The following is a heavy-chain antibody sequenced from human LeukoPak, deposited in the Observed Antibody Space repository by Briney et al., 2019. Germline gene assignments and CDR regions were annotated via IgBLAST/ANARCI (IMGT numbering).Heavy chain of an antibody. CDR2: IIPIFGTA. V-gene: IGHV1-69*05. Sequence: SVKVSCKASGGTFSSYAISWVRQAPGQGLEWMGGIIPIFGTANYAQRVQGRVTITTDESTSTAYMELSSLRSEDTAVYYCARTIPNNYYDSSGYYGDAFDIWGQGTMVTVSS. J-gene: IGHJ3*02. CDR1: GGTFSSYA. CDR3: ARTIPNNYYDSSGYYGDAFDI. D-gene: IGHD3-22*01.